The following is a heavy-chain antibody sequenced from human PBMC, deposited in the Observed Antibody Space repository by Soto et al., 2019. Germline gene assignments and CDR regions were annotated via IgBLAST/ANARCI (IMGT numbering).Heavy chain of an antibody. CDR1: GFSLSSPAVG. V-gene: IGHV2-5*02. J-gene: IGHJ4*02. Sequence: QITLKESGPTLVKPTQTLTLTCTFSGFSLSSPAVGVNWIRQPPGKALEWLALIYWDDDKQYSPSLRSRLTINKDTYKNQVVLTMTDVDPADAATYYCAHGSGWLSDYWGQGTLVPVSS. D-gene: IGHD6-19*01. CDR3: AHGSGWLSDY. CDR2: IYWDDDK.